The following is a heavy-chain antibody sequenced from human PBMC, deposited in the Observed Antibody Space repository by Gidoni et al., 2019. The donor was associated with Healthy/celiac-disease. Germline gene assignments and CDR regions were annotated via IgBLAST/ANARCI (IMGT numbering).Heavy chain of an antibody. V-gene: IGHV3-9*01. D-gene: IGHD1-7*01. CDR3: AKDIGELPHTEPFDY. CDR2: ISWNSGSI. J-gene: IGHJ4*02. Sequence: EVQLVESGGGLVQPGRSLRLSCAASGFTFDDYAMHWVRQAPGKGLEWVSGISWNSGSIGYADSVKGRFTISRDNAKNSLYLQMNSLRAEDTALYYCAKDIGELPHTEPFDYWGQGTLVTVSS. CDR1: GFTFDDYA.